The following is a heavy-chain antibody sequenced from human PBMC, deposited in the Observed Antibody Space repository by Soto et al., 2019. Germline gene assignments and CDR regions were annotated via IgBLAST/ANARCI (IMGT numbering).Heavy chain of an antibody. CDR3: AQDRYSSGYSWNFDL. V-gene: IGHV1-46*01. CDR2: INPSGGST. D-gene: IGHD6-19*01. Sequence: ASVKVSRKASRYTFSRYYIHWVRQSPGQGLEWMGIINPSGGSTIYAQKIQGRVTMTRATSTRIVDMELSSLRSEDPAVYYWAQDRYSSGYSWNFDLWGRGTLVTFAS. CDR1: RYTFSRYY. J-gene: IGHJ2*01.